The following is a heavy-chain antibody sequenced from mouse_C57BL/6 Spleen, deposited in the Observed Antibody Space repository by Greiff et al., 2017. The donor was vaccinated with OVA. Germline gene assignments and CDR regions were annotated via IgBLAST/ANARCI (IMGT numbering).Heavy chain of an antibody. J-gene: IGHJ2*01. CDR2: ISYDGSN. D-gene: IGHD1-1*01. V-gene: IGHV3-6*01. CDR3: ARVGDTTVESYFDY. Sequence: ESGPGLVKPSQSLSLTCSVTGYSITSGYYWNWIRQFPGNKLEWMGYISYDGSNNYNPSLKNRISITRDTSKNQFFLKLNSVTTEDTATYYCARVGDTTVESYFDYWGQGTTLTVSS. CDR1: GYSITSGYY.